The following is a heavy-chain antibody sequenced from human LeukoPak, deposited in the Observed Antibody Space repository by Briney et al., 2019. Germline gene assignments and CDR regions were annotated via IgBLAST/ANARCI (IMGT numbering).Heavy chain of an antibody. V-gene: IGHV3-74*01. CDR1: GFTFSSYW. D-gene: IGHD1-26*01. Sequence: AGPLRLSSVASGFTFSSYWIHWVRQAPGKGLVWVSRINGDGGSTDYADSVKGRFTISRDNAKNTLYLQMNSLRAEDTAVYYCAKDPWEEEGVDYWGQGTLVTVSS. CDR2: INGDGGST. J-gene: IGHJ4*02. CDR3: AKDPWEEEGVDY.